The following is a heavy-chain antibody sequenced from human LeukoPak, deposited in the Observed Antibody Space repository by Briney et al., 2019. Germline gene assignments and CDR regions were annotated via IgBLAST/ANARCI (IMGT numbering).Heavy chain of an antibody. V-gene: IGHV4-59*01. CDR3: ARALPGMAVAGTRETKSRYYFDY. D-gene: IGHD6-19*01. CDR2: IYYSVST. CDR1: GGSISSYY. J-gene: IGHJ4*02. Sequence: PSETLSLTCTVSGGSISSYYWSWIRQPPGKGLEWIGYIYYSVSTNYKPSPKSRVTISVDTSKNQFSLKLSSVPAADTAVYYCARALPGMAVAGTRETKSRYYFDYWGQGTLVTVSS.